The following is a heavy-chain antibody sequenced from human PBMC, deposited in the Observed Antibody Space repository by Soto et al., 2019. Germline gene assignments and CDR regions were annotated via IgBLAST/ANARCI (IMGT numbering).Heavy chain of an antibody. CDR1: GYSFITYG. D-gene: IGHD3-22*01. CDR3: ARAYSSSDDFDY. J-gene: IGHJ4*02. CDR2: INPNSGGT. V-gene: IGHV1-2*04. Sequence: ASVKVSCKASGYSFITYGISWVRQAPGQGLEWMGWINPNSGGTNYAQKFQGWVTMTRDTSISTAYMELNRDDTAVYYCARAYSSSDDFDYWGQGTLVTVSS.